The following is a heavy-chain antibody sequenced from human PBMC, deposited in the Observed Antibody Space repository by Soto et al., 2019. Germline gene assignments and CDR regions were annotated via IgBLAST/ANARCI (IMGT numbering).Heavy chain of an antibody. CDR3: ARGERYGDYFAAPFLPPLD. J-gene: IGHJ4*02. V-gene: IGHV3-48*02. D-gene: IGHD4-17*01. CDR1: GFTFSSYS. Sequence: EVQLVESGGGLVQPGGSLRLSCAASGFTFSSYSMNWVRQAPGKGLEWVSYISSSSSTIYYADSVKGRFTISRDNAKNSLYLQMNSLRDEDTAVYYCARGERYGDYFAAPFLPPLDWGQGTLVTVSS. CDR2: ISSSSSTI.